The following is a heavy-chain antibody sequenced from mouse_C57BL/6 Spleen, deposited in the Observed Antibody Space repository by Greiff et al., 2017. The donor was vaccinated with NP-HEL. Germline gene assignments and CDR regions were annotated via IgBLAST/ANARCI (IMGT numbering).Heavy chain of an antibody. CDR3: AREGLLGTWFAY. D-gene: IGHD2-3*01. Sequence: QVQLQQPGAELVKPGASVKLSCKASGYTFTSYWMHWVKQRPGQGLEWIGMIHPNSGSTNYNEKFKSKATLTVDKSSSTAYMQLSSLTSEDSAVYCCAREGLLGTWFAYWGQGTLVTVSA. CDR2: IHPNSGST. J-gene: IGHJ3*01. V-gene: IGHV1-64*01. CDR1: GYTFTSYW.